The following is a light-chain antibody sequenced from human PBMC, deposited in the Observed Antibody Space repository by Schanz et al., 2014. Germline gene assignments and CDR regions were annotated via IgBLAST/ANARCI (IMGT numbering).Light chain of an antibody. J-gene: IGLJ2*01. CDR1: SSDVGSYNL. CDR3: CSYVGHSTVL. Sequence: QSALTQPASVSGSPGQSITISCTGTSSDVGSYNLVSWYQQHPGKAPKLIIYDVSKWPSGVSNRFSGSKSGNTASLTISGXQAEDEADYYCCSYVGHSTVLFGGGTKLTVL. V-gene: IGLV2-23*02. CDR2: DVS.